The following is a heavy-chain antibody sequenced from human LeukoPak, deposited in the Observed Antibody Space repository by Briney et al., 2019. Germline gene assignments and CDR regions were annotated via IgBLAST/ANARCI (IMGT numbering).Heavy chain of an antibody. V-gene: IGHV3-23*01. CDR2: ISGSGGST. D-gene: IGHD5-24*01. CDR3: AKEESYYYYYGMDV. Sequence: GGSLRLSCVVSGFTFSSYAMSWVRQAPGKGLEWVSAISGSGGSTYYADSVKGRFTISRDNSKNTLYLQMNSLRAEDTAVYYCAKEESYYYYYGMDVWGQGTTVTVS. J-gene: IGHJ6*02. CDR1: GFTFSSYA.